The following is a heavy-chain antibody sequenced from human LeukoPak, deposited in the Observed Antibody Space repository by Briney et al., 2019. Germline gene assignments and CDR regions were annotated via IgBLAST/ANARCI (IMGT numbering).Heavy chain of an antibody. CDR3: ARIRKYDSSGYYPDAFDI. J-gene: IGHJ3*02. Sequence: GESLKISCKGSGYSFTSYWIGWVRQMLGKGLEWMGIIYPGDSDTRYSPSFQGQVTISADKSISTAYLQWSSLQASDTAMYYCARIRKYDSSGYYPDAFDIWGQGTMVTVSS. D-gene: IGHD3-22*01. CDR2: IYPGDSDT. CDR1: GYSFTSYW. V-gene: IGHV5-51*01.